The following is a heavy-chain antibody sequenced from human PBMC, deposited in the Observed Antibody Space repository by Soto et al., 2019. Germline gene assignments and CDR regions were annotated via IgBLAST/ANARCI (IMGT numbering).Heavy chain of an antibody. J-gene: IGHJ6*02. V-gene: IGHV3-15*07. CDR2: IKSKTDGGTT. CDR1: GFTFSNAW. CDR3: TSTFAINYYYGMDV. Sequence: PGGSLRLSCAASGFTFSNAWMNWVRQAPGKGLEWVGRIKSKTDGGTTDYAAPVKGRFTISRDDSKNTLYLQMNSLKTEDTAVYYCTSTFAINYYYGMDVWGQGTTVTVSS.